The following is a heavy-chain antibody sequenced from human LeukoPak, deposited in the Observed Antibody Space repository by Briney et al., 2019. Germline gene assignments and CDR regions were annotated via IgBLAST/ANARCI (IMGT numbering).Heavy chain of an antibody. CDR3: AKSVVPAAKGYFDY. V-gene: IGHV4-59*01. J-gene: IGHJ4*02. Sequence: TPSETLSLTCTVSGGSISSYYWSWIRQPPGKGLEWIGYVYYSGSTNYNPSLKSRVTISVDTSKNQFSLKLTSVTAADTAVYYCAKSVVPAAKGYFDYWGQGTLVTVSS. CDR1: GGSISSYY. D-gene: IGHD2-2*01. CDR2: VYYSGST.